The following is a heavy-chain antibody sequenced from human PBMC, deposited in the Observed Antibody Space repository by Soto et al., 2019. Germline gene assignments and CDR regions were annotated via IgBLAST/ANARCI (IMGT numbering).Heavy chain of an antibody. D-gene: IGHD2-2*01. CDR3: ARDSDCRSTSCFFPPHF. CDR2: IYTSGST. J-gene: IGHJ6*02. Sequence: SETLSLTCTVSGGSISSYYWSWIRQPAGKGLEWIGRIYTSGSTNYNPSLKSRVTMSVDTSKNQFSLKLSSVTAADTAVYYCARDSDCRSTSCFFPPHFWGQGTTVTVSS. CDR1: GGSISSYY. V-gene: IGHV4-4*07.